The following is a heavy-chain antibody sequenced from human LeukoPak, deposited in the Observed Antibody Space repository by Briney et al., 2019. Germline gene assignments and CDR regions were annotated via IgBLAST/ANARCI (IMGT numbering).Heavy chain of an antibody. D-gene: IGHD5-18*01. J-gene: IGHJ4*02. CDR2: INHSGST. CDR1: GGSFSGYY. V-gene: IGHV4-34*01. CDR3: ARDQLGTSSYV. Sequence: PSETLSLTCAVYGGSFSGYYWSWIRQPPGKGLEWIGEINHSGSTNYNPSLKSRVTISVDTSKNQFSLKLSSVTAADTAVYYCARDQLGTSSYVWGQGTLVTVSS.